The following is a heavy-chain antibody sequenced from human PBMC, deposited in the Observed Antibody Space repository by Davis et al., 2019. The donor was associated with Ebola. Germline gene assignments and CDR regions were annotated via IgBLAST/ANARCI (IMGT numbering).Heavy chain of an antibody. V-gene: IGHV3-48*04. CDR1: GFSLSNYG. D-gene: IGHD3-3*01. Sequence: GESLKISCAASGFSLSNYGMNWVRQAPGKGLEWVSVISATYDTAYYADSVKGRFTISRDNAKNSLYLQMNSLRAEDTAVYYCARDHLTIFGVVGGYWGQGTLVTVSS. J-gene: IGHJ4*02. CDR3: ARDHLTIFGVVGGY. CDR2: ISATYDTA.